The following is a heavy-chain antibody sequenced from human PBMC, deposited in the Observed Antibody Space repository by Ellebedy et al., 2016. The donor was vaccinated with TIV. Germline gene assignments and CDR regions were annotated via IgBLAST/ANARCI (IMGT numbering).Heavy chain of an antibody. CDR1: GGSFSNYY. CDR3: ARLQGY. CDR2: IYYSGST. Sequence: SETLSLTCAVYGGSFSNYYWSWIRQPPGKGLEWIGYIYYSGSTNYNPSLKSRVTISVDTSKNQFSLKLSSVTATDTAVYYCARLQGYWGQGTLVTVSS. J-gene: IGHJ4*02. V-gene: IGHV4-59*12.